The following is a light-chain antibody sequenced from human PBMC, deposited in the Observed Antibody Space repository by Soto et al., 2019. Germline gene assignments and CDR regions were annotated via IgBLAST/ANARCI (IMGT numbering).Light chain of an antibody. CDR1: QNIHEW. J-gene: IGKJ2*01. Sequence: DIQMTQSPSTLSASVGARVTIPCRASQNIHEWLAWYQQKPGKAPNLLIYDASRLEAGVPSRFSGGGSGTEFSLTISSLQPEDFATYYCHQYFTEGLFGQGTHLEIK. CDR2: DAS. V-gene: IGKV1-5*01. CDR3: HQYFTEGL.